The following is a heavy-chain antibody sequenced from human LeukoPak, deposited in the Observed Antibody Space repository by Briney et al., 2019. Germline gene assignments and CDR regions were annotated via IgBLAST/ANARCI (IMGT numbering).Heavy chain of an antibody. V-gene: IGHV4-39*01. CDR2: IYYSGSA. Sequence: SETLSLTCTVSGGSLSSSSYYWGWLRQPPGTGLEWLGSIYYSGSAYYNPSLKSRVTISVDTSKNQFSLKLSSVTAADTAVYYCARQGAAGTSYGSVYYYGMDVWGQGTTVTVSS. CDR3: ARQGAAGTSYGSVYYYGMDV. CDR1: GGSLSSSSYY. D-gene: IGHD6-13*01. J-gene: IGHJ6*02.